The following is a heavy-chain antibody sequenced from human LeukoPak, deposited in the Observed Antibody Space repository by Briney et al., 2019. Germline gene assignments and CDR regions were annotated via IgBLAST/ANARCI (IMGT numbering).Heavy chain of an antibody. D-gene: IGHD6-6*01. J-gene: IGHJ4*02. CDR3: AKFEYSSSATG. V-gene: IGHV3-30*18. Sequence: GRSLRLPCAASGFTFSSYSMHWVRQAPGKGLEWVAVISYDGSNKYYADSVKGRFTISRDNSKNTLHLQMNSLRAEDTAVYYCAKFEYSSSATGWGQGTLVTVSS. CDR1: GFTFSSYS. CDR2: ISYDGSNK.